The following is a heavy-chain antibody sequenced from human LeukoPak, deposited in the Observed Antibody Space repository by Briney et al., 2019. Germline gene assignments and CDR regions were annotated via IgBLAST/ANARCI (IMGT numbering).Heavy chain of an antibody. J-gene: IGHJ4*02. V-gene: IGHV3-66*01. CDR2: IYRGGRT. Sequence: GGSLRLSCAASGFTLSRNYMSWVRQAPGKGLGWGSNIYRGGRTYYADSVKGRLTTSREKSKKKLILQRNRVRAGERAGYYCARESLSSTGYWGQGTLVTVSS. D-gene: IGHD6-6*01. CDR3: ARESLSSTGY. CDR1: GFTLSRNY.